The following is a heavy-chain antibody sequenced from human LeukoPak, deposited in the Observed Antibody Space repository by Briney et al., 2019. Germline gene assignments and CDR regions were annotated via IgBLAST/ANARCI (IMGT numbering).Heavy chain of an antibody. CDR2: IASDGSST. CDR3: ARGRPHGNDY. Sequence: GGSLRLSCAASGFTFSSYWMNWVRQAPGKGLVWVSRIASDGSSTTYADSVKGRFSISRDNAKNTLYLQMNGLRVEDTAVYYCARGRPHGNDYWGQGTPVTVSS. V-gene: IGHV3-74*01. J-gene: IGHJ4*02. CDR1: GFTFSSYW. D-gene: IGHD4-23*01.